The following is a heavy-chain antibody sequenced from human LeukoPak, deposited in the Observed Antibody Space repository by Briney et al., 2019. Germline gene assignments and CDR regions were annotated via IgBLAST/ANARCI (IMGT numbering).Heavy chain of an antibody. Sequence: GGSLRLSCAASGFTFSSYAMSWVRQAPGKGLEWVSAISGSGGSTYYADSVKGRFTISRDNSKNTLYLQMNSLRAEDTAVYYCAKDSISSGWFQGDTTSFDYWGQGTLVTVSS. CDR3: AKDSISSGWFQGDTTSFDY. V-gene: IGHV3-23*01. CDR1: GFTFSSYA. J-gene: IGHJ4*02. CDR2: ISGSGGST. D-gene: IGHD6-19*01.